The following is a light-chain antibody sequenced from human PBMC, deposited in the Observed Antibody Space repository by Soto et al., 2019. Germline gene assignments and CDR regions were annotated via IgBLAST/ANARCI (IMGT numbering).Light chain of an antibody. Sequence: DIQMTQSPSTLSASVGDRVTITCRASQSISSWLAWYQQKPGKAPKLLIYKASSLESGVPSRFSGSGSGTEFTLAISSLQPDDFATYDCQQYNSYPWTFGRGTKVVIK. CDR2: KAS. J-gene: IGKJ1*01. V-gene: IGKV1-5*03. CDR1: QSISSW. CDR3: QQYNSYPWT.